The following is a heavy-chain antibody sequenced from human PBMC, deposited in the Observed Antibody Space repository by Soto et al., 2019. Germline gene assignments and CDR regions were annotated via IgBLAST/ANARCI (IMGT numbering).Heavy chain of an antibody. J-gene: IGHJ6*02. D-gene: IGHD3-9*01. V-gene: IGHV2-70*11. CDR1: GFSLSTSGMC. CDR3: ARIPAYYDILTGYWANYGMDV. Sequence: SGPTLVNPTQTLTLTCTFSGFSLSTSGMCVSWIRQPPGKALEWLARIDWDDDKYYSTSLKTRLTISKDTSKNHVVLTMTNMDPVDTATYYCARIPAYYDILTGYWANYGMDVWGQGTTVTVSS. CDR2: IDWDDDK.